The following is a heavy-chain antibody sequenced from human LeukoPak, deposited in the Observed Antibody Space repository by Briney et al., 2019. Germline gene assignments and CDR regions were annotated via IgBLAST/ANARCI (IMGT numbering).Heavy chain of an antibody. J-gene: IGHJ5*02. CDR2: MYSSGST. D-gene: IGHD3-22*01. CDR1: GVSISSGGYY. CDR3: ARPYYYDSRIDP. V-gene: IGHV4-30-4*01. Sequence: SQTLPLTCTVSGVSISSGGYYWSWIRQPPGKGLEWIGYMYSSGSTYYNPSLKSRATISVDTSKNQLSLKLSSVTAADTAVYYCARPYYYDSRIDPWGQGTLVTVSS.